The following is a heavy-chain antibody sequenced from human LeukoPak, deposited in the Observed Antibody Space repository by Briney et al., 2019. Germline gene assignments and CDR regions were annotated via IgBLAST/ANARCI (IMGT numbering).Heavy chain of an antibody. CDR1: GYTFSGYA. J-gene: IGHJ4*02. D-gene: IGHD5-24*01. CDR2: INAGNGHT. Sequence: GASVTVSCKASGYTFSGYAIHWVRQAPGQRFEWMGWINAGNGHTKYSQNFLGRVTITRDSSANIVYMDVSSLTSEDTAVYYCARGIWSATRVDYYLDNWGRGTLVTVSS. V-gene: IGHV1-3*01. CDR3: ARGIWSATRVDYYLDN.